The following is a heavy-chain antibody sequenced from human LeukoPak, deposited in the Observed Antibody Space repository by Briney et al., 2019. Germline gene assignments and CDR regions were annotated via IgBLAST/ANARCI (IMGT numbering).Heavy chain of an antibody. Sequence: ASVKVSCKASGYTFTGYSMHWVRQAPGQGLEWMGWINPNSGGTNYAQKFQGRVTMTRDTSISTAYMELSWLRSDDTAVCYCARGRRTSPPRYYYYMDVWGKGTTVTVSS. D-gene: IGHD2-2*01. CDR1: GYTFTGYS. J-gene: IGHJ6*03. V-gene: IGHV1-2*02. CDR2: INPNSGGT. CDR3: ARGRRTSPPRYYYYMDV.